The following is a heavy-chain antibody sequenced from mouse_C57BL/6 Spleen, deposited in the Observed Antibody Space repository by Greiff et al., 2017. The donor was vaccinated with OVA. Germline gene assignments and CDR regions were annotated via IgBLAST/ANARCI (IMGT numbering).Heavy chain of an antibody. Sequence: VQGVESGAELARPGASVKLSCKASGYTFTSYGISWVKQRTGQGLEWIGEIYPRSGNTYYNEKFKGKATLTADKSSSTAYMELRSLPSEDSAVLIGARTKRRGSGYACSDDWGKGNTRTVSS. CDR2: IYPRSGNT. CDR3: ARTKRRGSGYACSDD. D-gene: IGHD3-2*02. V-gene: IGHV1-81*01. CDR1: GYTFTSYG. J-gene: IGHJ2*01.